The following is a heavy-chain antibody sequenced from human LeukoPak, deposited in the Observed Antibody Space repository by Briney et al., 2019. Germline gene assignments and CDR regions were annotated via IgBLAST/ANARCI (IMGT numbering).Heavy chain of an antibody. J-gene: IGHJ4*02. D-gene: IGHD2-2*01. CDR2: IYYSGDT. CDR3: ALGDCSSTSCYVFDY. Sequence: SETLSLTCTVSGGSISSYYWSWIRQPPGKGLEWIGYIYYSGDTNYNPSLKSRVTISVDTSNSQFSLKLSSVTAADTAVYYCALGDCSSTSCYVFDYWGQGTLVTVSS. CDR1: GGSISSYY. V-gene: IGHV4-59*01.